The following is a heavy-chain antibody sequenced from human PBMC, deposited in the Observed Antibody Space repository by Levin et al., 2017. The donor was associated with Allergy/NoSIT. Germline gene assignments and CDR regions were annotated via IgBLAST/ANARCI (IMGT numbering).Heavy chain of an antibody. CDR2: INSDGSST. D-gene: IGHD2-2*01. J-gene: IGHJ4*02. Sequence: AGGSLRLSCAASGFTFSTYWMNWVRRAPGEGLVWVSRINSDGSSTIYADSVKGRFTISRDNAKNTVYLQMNGLRAEDTAVYYCAGYCSSSTCSRLYYWGQGTPVTVSS. CDR1: GFTFSTYW. V-gene: IGHV3-74*01. CDR3: AGYCSSSTCSRLYY.